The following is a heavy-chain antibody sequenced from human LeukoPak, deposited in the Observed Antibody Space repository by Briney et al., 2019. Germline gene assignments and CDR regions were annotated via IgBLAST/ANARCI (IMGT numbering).Heavy chain of an antibody. V-gene: IGHV4-30-4*08. D-gene: IGHD3-22*01. CDR2: IYYSGST. Sequence: PSETLSLTCTVSGGSISSGDYYWSWIRQPPGKGLEWIGYIYYSGSTYDNPSLKSRVTISVDTSKTQFSLKLGSVTDADTAVYYCASVAVGDSSGYYYPYYYYYYMDVWGKGTTVTVSS. J-gene: IGHJ6*03. CDR1: GGSISSGDYY. CDR3: ASVAVGDSSGYYYPYYYYYYMDV.